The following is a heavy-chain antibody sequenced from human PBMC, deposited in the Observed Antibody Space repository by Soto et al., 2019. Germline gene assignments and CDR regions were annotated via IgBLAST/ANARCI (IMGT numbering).Heavy chain of an antibody. J-gene: IGHJ5*02. V-gene: IGHV1-18*01. CDR1: GYTFTSYG. CDR3: ARVSSYYYDSSGYYWFDP. D-gene: IGHD3-22*01. Sequence: ASVKVSCKASGYTFTSYGISWVRQAPGQGLEWMGWISAYNGNTNYAQKLQGRVTMTTDTSTSTAYMELRSLRSDDTAVYYCARVSSYYYDSSGYYWFDPWGQGTLVTVSS. CDR2: ISAYNGNT.